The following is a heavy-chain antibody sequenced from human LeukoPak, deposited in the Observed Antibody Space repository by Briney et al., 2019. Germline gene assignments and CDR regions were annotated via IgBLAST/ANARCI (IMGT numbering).Heavy chain of an antibody. V-gene: IGHV4-34*01. CDR1: GGSFSGYY. Sequence: SETLSLTCAVYGGSFSGYYWSWIRHPPGKGLEWIGEINHSGSTNYNPSLKSRVTISVDTSKNQFSLKLSSVTAADTAVYYCARLAVAAPHGYWGQGTLVTVSS. J-gene: IGHJ4*02. CDR3: ARLAVAAPHGY. D-gene: IGHD6-19*01. CDR2: INHSGST.